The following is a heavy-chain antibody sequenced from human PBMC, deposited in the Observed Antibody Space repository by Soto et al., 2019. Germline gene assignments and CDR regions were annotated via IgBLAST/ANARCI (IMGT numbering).Heavy chain of an antibody. D-gene: IGHD5-18*01. CDR3: ARANVDTSVVNEYYFDY. V-gene: IGHV3-21*01. CDR1: GFTFSNYK. CDR2: VSSTSGYI. J-gene: IGHJ4*02. Sequence: GGSLRLSCAVFGFTFSNYKMSWVRQAPGRGLKWVSSVSSTSGYIYYGDSVKGRFTISRDNAKNSLYLQMNSLRAEDTAVYYCARANVDTSVVNEYYFDYWGQGTLVTVSS.